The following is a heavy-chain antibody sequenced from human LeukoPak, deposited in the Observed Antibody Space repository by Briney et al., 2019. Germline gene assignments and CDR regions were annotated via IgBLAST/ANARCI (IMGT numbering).Heavy chain of an antibody. CDR2: IKEDGSEN. D-gene: IGHD3-22*01. J-gene: IGHJ4*02. CDR1: GFTFSHYW. CDR3: ARSRSGYYEDY. V-gene: IGHV3-7*01. Sequence: TGGSLRLSCAPSGFTFSHYWMSWVGQATGKGLEWVANIKEDGSENYYVVSVKGRFTISRDNAKNSLSLQVNSLRAEDTAVYYCARSRSGYYEDYWGQGTLVTVSS.